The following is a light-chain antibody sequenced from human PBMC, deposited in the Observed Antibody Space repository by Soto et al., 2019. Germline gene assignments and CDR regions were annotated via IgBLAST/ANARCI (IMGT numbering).Light chain of an antibody. Sequence: EIVLTQSPGTLSLSPGERATLSCRASQSVSGTYLAWYQQKPGQAPRLLIYGASRRAAGIPDRFSGSGSGTDFTLTISRLEPEDFAVYYCQQYGGSTYTFGQGTKVDIK. CDR3: QQYGGSTYT. CDR1: QSVSGTY. J-gene: IGKJ2*01. V-gene: IGKV3-20*01. CDR2: GAS.